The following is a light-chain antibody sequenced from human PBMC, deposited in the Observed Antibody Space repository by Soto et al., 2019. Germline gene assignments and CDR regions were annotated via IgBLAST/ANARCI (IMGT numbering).Light chain of an antibody. CDR2: WAS. CDR1: QSVLYSSNNKNY. V-gene: IGKV4-1*01. CDR3: QQYSRT. Sequence: DIVMTQSPDSLAVSLGERATINCKSSQSVLYSSNNKNYLAWYQQKPGQPPKLLIYWASTRESGVPDRFSGSGSGTDFTLTISRLEPEDFAVYYCQQYSRTFGQGTKVDIK. J-gene: IGKJ1*01.